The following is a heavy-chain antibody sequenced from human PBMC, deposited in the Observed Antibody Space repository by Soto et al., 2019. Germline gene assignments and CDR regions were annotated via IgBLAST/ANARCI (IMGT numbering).Heavy chain of an antibody. D-gene: IGHD2-15*01. Sequence: PGGSLRLSCTASGFTFRDYAMGWVRQAPGKGLEWVSFISGSGGSTYYADSVKGRFTISRGNSKNTLSLQMHTLRAEDTAIYYCAKGSAATHYYYYPLDVWGQGTTVTVSS. V-gene: IGHV3-23*01. CDR1: GFTFRDYA. CDR2: ISGSGGST. J-gene: IGHJ6*02. CDR3: AKGSAATHYYYYPLDV.